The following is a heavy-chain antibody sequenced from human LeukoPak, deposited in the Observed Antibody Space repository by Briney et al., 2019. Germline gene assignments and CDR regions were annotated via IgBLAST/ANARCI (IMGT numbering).Heavy chain of an antibody. CDR1: GYTFTSCA. J-gene: IGHJ4*02. V-gene: IGHV7-4-1*02. CDR2: INTNTGNP. CDR3: ARGTPSIAARPAFDY. D-gene: IGHD6-6*01. Sequence: ASVKVSCKASGYTFTSCAMNWVRQAPGQGLEWMGWINTNTGNPTYAQGFTGRFVFSLDTSVSTAYLQISSLKAEDTAVYYCARGTPSIAARPAFDYWGQGTLVTVSS.